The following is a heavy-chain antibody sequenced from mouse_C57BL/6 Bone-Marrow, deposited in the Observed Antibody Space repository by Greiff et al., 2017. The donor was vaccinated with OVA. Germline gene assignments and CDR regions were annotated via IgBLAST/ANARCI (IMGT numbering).Heavy chain of an antibody. D-gene: IGHD1-1*01. CDR1: GFTIKNTY. J-gene: IGHJ2*01. CDR3: ARRGIYYGNYFDY. V-gene: IGHV14-3*01. Sequence: EVQLKESVAELVRPGASVKLSCTASGFTIKNTYMHWVKQRPEQGLEWIGRIDPANGNTKYAPKFQGKATITADTSSNTAYLQLSSLTSEDSAVYFCARRGIYYGNYFDYWGQGTTLTVSS. CDR2: IDPANGNT.